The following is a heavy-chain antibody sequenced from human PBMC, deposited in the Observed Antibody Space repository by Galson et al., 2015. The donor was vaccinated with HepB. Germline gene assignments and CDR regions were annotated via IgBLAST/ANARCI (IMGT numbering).Heavy chain of an antibody. CDR1: GFTFSTST. J-gene: IGHJ4*02. D-gene: IGHD6-19*01. Sequence: SVKVSCKASGFTFSTSTVQWLRQARGQRLEWIGWIVVGNDISNYAQKFQERVTMTRDMSTSTAYMELNSLRSEDTAMYYCATGLEVAGIRSLGTFDYWGQGTLVTVSS. CDR3: ATGLEVAGIRSLGTFDY. CDR2: IVVGNDIS. V-gene: IGHV1-58*01.